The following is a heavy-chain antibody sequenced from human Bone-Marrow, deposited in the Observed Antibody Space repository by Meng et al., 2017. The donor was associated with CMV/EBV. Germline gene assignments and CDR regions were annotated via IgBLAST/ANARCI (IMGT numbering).Heavy chain of an antibody. V-gene: IGHV3-30*02. J-gene: IGHJ4*02. CDR1: GFTFSSYG. CDR2: IRYDGSNK. Sequence: GESLKIPCAASGFTFSSYGMHWVRQAPGKGLEWVAFIRYDGSNKYYADSVKGRFTISRDNSKNTLYLQMNSLRAEDTAVYYCAKAGIAVAGTFDYWGQGTLVTFYS. D-gene: IGHD6-19*01. CDR3: AKAGIAVAGTFDY.